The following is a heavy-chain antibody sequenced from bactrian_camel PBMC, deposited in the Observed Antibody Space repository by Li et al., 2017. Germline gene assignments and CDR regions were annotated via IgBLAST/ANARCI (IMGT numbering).Heavy chain of an antibody. D-gene: IGHD6*01. V-gene: IGHV3S53*01. J-gene: IGHJ4*01. CDR2: IDSGGST. Sequence: HVQLVESGGGSVQAGGSLRLSCAASVYTYSNNCIGWFRQRPGKEREGVASIDSGGSTSYADSVKGRFTISQDNAKNTPYLQMNSLNPDDTAMYYCARGAYGSGYYPMDERGPGTQVTVS. CDR1: VYTYSNNC. CDR3: ARGAYGSGYYPMDE.